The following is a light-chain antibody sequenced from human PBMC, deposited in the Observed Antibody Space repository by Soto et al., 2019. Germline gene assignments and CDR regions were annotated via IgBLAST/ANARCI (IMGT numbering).Light chain of an antibody. J-gene: IGKJ5*01. CDR3: QQYGSSPIT. Sequence: EIVLTQYPGTLCLSPGERAALSCRGSQSVSSSYLAWYQQKPGQAPRLLIYGASSRATGIPDRFSGSGSGTDFTLAISRLEPEDFAVYYCQQYGSSPITFGQGTRLEIK. V-gene: IGKV3-20*01. CDR1: QSVSSSY. CDR2: GAS.